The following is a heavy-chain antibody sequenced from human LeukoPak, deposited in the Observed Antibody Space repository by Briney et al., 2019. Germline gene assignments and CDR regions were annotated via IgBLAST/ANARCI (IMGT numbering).Heavy chain of an antibody. J-gene: IGHJ4*02. CDR3: ARQMQSHGNFDS. Sequence: TGGSLRLSCAASGFTFSSYWMHWVRQAPGKGLVWVSRINSDGSSTSYADSVKGRFTISRENARNSLYLQMNSLRAEDTAMYYCARQMQSHGNFDSWGQGTLVTVSS. D-gene: IGHD1-26*01. CDR2: INSDGSST. CDR1: GFTFSSYW. V-gene: IGHV3-74*01.